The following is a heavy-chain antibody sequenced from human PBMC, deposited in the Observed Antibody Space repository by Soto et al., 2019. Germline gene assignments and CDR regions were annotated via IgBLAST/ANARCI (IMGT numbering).Heavy chain of an antibody. CDR2: ISAYNGNT. Sequence: ASVKVSCKASGYTFTSYGISWVRQAPGQGLEWMGRISAYNGNTNYAQKLQGRVTMTTDTSTSTAYMELRSLRSDDTAVYYCARDGYCTNGVCYYYYYYGMDVWGQGTTVTVPS. D-gene: IGHD2-8*01. CDR1: GYTFTSYG. J-gene: IGHJ6*02. V-gene: IGHV1-18*01. CDR3: ARDGYCTNGVCYYYYYYGMDV.